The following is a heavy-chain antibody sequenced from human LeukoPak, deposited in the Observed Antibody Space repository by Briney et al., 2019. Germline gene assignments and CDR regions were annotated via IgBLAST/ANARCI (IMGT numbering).Heavy chain of an antibody. V-gene: IGHV3-23*01. CDR1: GFDFSSHG. CDR3: AKLQYSRPGNY. CDR2: ISGSGGST. J-gene: IGHJ4*02. D-gene: IGHD6-6*01. Sequence: GGSLRLSCAASGFDFSSHGMNWVRQAPGKGLEWVSAISGSGGSTYYADSVKGRFTISRDNSKNTLYLQMNSLRAEDTAVYYCAKLQYSRPGNYWGQGTLVTVSS.